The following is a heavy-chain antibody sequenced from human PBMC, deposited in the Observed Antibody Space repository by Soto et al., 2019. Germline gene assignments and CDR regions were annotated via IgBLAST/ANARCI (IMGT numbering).Heavy chain of an antibody. Sequence: QGQLGQSGAEVKKPGSSVKVSCKASGGTFSSYAISWVRQAPGQGREWMGGIIPIFGTANYAQKFQGRVTITAAESTSTAYMELSSLRSEDTAVYYCATGVHPGADAFDIWGQGTMVTVSS. D-gene: IGHD3-10*01. V-gene: IGHV1-69*01. CDR1: GGTFSSYA. CDR3: ATGVHPGADAFDI. CDR2: IIPIFGTA. J-gene: IGHJ3*02.